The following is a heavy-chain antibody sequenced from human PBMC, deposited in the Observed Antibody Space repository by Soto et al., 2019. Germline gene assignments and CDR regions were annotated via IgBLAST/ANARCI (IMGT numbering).Heavy chain of an antibody. CDR1: GYSFTIYC. D-gene: IGHD3-22*01. CDR2: IDPSDSYT. Sequence: EECLTISCKGSGYSFTIYCIIWVLQMPGKGLEWMGSIDPSDSYTNYSPSFQGHVTISSDKSISTAYLQWSSLKASDTAMYYCARNVPYYYDSSRYARDYWGQGTLVTFSS. CDR3: ARNVPYYYDSSRYARDY. V-gene: IGHV5-10-1*01. J-gene: IGHJ4*02.